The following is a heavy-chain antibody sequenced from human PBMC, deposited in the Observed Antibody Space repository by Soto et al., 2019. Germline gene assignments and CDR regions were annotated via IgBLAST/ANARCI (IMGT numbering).Heavy chain of an antibody. D-gene: IGHD6-6*01. V-gene: IGHV4-61*01. CDR1: GGSVSSGSYY. CDR3: ARSPTTSSIGTFDI. CDR2: IYYSGST. Sequence: PSETLSLTCTVSGGSVSSGSYYWSWIRQPPGKGLEWIGYIYYSGSTNYNPSLKSRVTISVDTSKNQFSLKLSSVTAADTAVYYCARSPTTSSIGTFDIWGQGTMVTVSS. J-gene: IGHJ3*02.